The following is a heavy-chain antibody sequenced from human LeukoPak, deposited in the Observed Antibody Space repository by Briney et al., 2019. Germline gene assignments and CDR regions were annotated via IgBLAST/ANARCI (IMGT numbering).Heavy chain of an antibody. Sequence: GGSLRLSCATSGFTVSSRYMSWIRQAPGKGLEWVAVLRKVGTTLYTDSVKGRFTISRDTSKNTLNLQMNSLRAEDTAVYYCAREGEKGDGYNHGLDYWGQGTLVTVSS. D-gene: IGHD5-24*01. J-gene: IGHJ4*02. CDR2: LRKVGTT. V-gene: IGHV3-53*01. CDR3: AREGEKGDGYNHGLDY. CDR1: GFTVSSRY.